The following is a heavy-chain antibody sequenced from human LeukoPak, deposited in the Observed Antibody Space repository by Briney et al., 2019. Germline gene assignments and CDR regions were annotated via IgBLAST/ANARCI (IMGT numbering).Heavy chain of an antibody. V-gene: IGHV3-23*01. D-gene: IGHD6-19*01. CDR1: GFTFSSYA. J-gene: IGHJ4*02. CDR3: AKDRADSIAVAGTTFDY. Sequence: GGSLGLSCAGSGFTFSSYAMSWVRQARGKGLEWVSAISGSGGSTYYADSVKGRFTISRDNSKNTLYLQMNSLRAEDTAVYYCAKDRADSIAVAGTTFDYWGQGTLVTVSS. CDR2: ISGSGGST.